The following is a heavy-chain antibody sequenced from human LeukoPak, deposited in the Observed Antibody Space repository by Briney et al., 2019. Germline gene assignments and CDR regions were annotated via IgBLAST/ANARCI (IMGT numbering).Heavy chain of an antibody. CDR3: AREATGSSSSDSWFDP. J-gene: IGHJ5*02. CDR2: MNPNSGNT. Sequence: ASVKVSCKTSGYTFTSYDINWVRQATGQGLEWMGWMNPNSGNTGYAQKFQGRVTITRNTSISTAYMELSSLRSEDTAVYYCAREATGSSSSDSWFDPWGQGTLVTVSS. V-gene: IGHV1-8*03. D-gene: IGHD6-6*01. CDR1: GYTFTSYD.